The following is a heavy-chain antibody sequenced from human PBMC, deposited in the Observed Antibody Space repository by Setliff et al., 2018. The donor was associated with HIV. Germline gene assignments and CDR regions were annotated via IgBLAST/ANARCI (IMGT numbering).Heavy chain of an antibody. CDR2: IDPSGSYT. V-gene: IGHV5-10-1*01. J-gene: IGHJ6*03. Sequence: ESLKISCKGSGNSFTSYWISWVRQMPGKGLEWMGRIDPSGSYTNYSPSFQGHVTISADKSISTAYLQWSSLKASDTAMYYCARRSTAVAGTPYYYYMDVWGKGTTVTVSS. CDR3: ARRSTAVAGTPYYYYMDV. CDR1: GNSFTSYW. D-gene: IGHD6-19*01.